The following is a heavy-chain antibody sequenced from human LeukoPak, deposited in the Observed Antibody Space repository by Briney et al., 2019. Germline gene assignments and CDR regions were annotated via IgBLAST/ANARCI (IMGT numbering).Heavy chain of an antibody. CDR3: TRVITIVRGEPGAV. V-gene: IGHV1-2*02. J-gene: IGHJ6*02. Sequence: ASLKLSCTASGYTITGYYMHWVRQAPGQGLEWMGWINPNSGGTNHAQTSQGRVTMTRDTSISTAYMELSSLRSDYTAVYYCTRVITIVRGEPGAVCGQGTTLTVSS. CDR1: GYTITGYY. D-gene: IGHD3-10*01. CDR2: INPNSGGT.